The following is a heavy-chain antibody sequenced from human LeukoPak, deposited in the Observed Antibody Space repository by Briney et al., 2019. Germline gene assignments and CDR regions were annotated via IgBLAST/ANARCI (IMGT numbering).Heavy chain of an antibody. Sequence: SQTLSLTCAISGDSVSSNSAAWHWIRQSPSRGLEWLGRTYYRSKWYNDYAVSEKSRITINPDTSKNQFSLQLNSVTPEDTAVYYCAREKGDYGGNPFFDYWGQGTLVTVSS. CDR3: AREKGDYGGNPFFDY. CDR2: TYYRSKWYN. J-gene: IGHJ4*02. CDR1: GDSVSSNSAA. V-gene: IGHV6-1*01. D-gene: IGHD4-23*01.